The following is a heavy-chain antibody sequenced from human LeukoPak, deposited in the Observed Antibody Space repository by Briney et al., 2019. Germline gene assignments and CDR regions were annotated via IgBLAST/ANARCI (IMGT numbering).Heavy chain of an antibody. D-gene: IGHD2-15*01. V-gene: IGHV1-3*01. CDR3: ARDCSGGPPGWFDP. Sequence: GASVKVSCKASGYTFTSYAIHWVRQAPGQSLEWMGWIIAGNGNTKYSQRFQGRVTITRDTSASTAYMELSSLRSDDTAVYYCARDCSGGPPGWFDPWGQGTLVTVST. CDR1: GYTFTSYA. J-gene: IGHJ5*02. CDR2: IIAGNGNT.